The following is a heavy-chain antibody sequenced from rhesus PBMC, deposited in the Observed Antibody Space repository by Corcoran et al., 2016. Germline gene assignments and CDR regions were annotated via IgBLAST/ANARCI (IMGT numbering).Heavy chain of an antibody. CDR2: YYGSGSST. V-gene: IGHV4-169*01. Sequence: QLQLQESGPGLVKPSETLSVNFAVSGGSISSSYWSWIRQAPGKGLEWIGDYYGSGSSTNYNPSLKIRVTISTDTSKNQFSLKLSSVADADTAVYYCARFTIFGLAPIWGQGVLVTVSS. CDR1: GGSISSSY. CDR3: ARFTIFGLAPI. D-gene: IGHD3-3*01. J-gene: IGHJ4*01.